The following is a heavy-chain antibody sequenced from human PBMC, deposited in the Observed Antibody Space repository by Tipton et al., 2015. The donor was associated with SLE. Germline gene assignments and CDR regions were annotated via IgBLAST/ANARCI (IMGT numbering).Heavy chain of an antibody. CDR1: GFTVSSNY. V-gene: IGHV3-66*01. Sequence: AVSGFTVSSNYMSWVRQAPGKGLEWVSVIYSGGSTYYADSVKGRFTIPRDNSKNTLYLQMNSLRAEDTAVYYCARDRVSGWFHFDYWGQGTLVTVSS. J-gene: IGHJ4*02. CDR3: ARDRVSGWFHFDY. CDR2: IYSGGST. D-gene: IGHD6-19*01.